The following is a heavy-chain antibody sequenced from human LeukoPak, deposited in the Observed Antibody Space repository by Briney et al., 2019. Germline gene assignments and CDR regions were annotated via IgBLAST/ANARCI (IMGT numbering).Heavy chain of an antibody. CDR2: IYHSGST. Sequence: PSETLSLTCAVSGGSISSGGYSWSWIRQPPGKGLEWIGYIYHSGSTYYNPSLKSRVTISVDTSKNQFSLKLSSVTAADTAVYYCARDLPLIAAAGKNEAWGQGTLVTVSS. J-gene: IGHJ5*02. V-gene: IGHV4-30-2*05. CDR1: GGSISSGGYS. CDR3: ARDLPLIAAAGKNEA. D-gene: IGHD6-13*01.